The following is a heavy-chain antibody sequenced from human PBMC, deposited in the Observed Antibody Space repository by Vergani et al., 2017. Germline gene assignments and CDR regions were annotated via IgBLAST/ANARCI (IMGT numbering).Heavy chain of an antibody. J-gene: IGHJ5*02. CDR1: GGPITSSSYY. V-gene: IGHV4-61*05. Sequence: QLHLQESGPGLVKPSETLSLTCTVSGGPITSSSYYWGWIRQPPGKGLEWIGSIHYSENTNYNPSLKTRVTISVDTSKNQFSLTLTSVTAADTAVYYCASDTHSGQRADRWGQGILVTVTS. CDR3: ASDTHSGQRADR. CDR2: IHYSENT. D-gene: IGHD6-19*01.